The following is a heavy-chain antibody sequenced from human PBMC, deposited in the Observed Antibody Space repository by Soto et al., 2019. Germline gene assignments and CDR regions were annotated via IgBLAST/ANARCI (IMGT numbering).Heavy chain of an antibody. CDR1: GYTFTSYY. CDR3: ARDRAIVVVPAAIVSYYYYYMDV. V-gene: IGHV1-46*03. CDR2: INPSGGST. Sequence: GASVKVSCKASGYTFTSYYMHWVRQAPGQGLEWMGIINPSGGSTSYAQKFQGRVTMTRDTSTSTVYMELSSLRSEDTAVYYCARDRAIVVVPAAIVSYYYYYMDVWGKGTTVTSP. J-gene: IGHJ6*03. D-gene: IGHD2-2*01.